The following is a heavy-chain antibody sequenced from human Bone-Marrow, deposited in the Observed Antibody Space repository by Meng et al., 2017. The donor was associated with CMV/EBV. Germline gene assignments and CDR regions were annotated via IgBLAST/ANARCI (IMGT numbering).Heavy chain of an antibody. J-gene: IGHJ4*02. CDR2: GSGMGGNT. Sequence: GESLKISCAVSGFTFTNYAMSWVRQAPGKGLEWVSGGSGMGGNTYHADSVKGRFSMSRDISKNTLYLQMNSLRAEDTAVYYCARVGGMGASKYWGQGTVVTVSS. D-gene: IGHD1-26*01. CDR3: ARVGGMGASKY. CDR1: GFTFTNYA. V-gene: IGHV3-23*01.